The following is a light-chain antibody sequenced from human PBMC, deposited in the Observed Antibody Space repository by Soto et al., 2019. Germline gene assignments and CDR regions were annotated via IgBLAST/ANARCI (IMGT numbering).Light chain of an antibody. J-gene: IGKJ3*01. Sequence: EIVLTQSPGTLSLSPGERATLSCRASQSVSSNNLAWYQQRPGQAPRVVIYGASTRATGIPERFSDSGSGTDFTLSISRLEPEDFAVYYCQQYGRSPFTFGPGTTVDIK. CDR1: QSVSSNN. CDR3: QQYGRSPFT. V-gene: IGKV3-20*01. CDR2: GAS.